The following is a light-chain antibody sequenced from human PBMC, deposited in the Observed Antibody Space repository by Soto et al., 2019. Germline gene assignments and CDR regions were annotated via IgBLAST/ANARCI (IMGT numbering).Light chain of an antibody. CDR2: DVS. V-gene: IGLV2-14*03. J-gene: IGLJ1*01. CDR1: SSDVGGYNY. CDR3: PSYSGSTTLGI. Sequence: QSVLTQPASVSGSPGQSITISCTGTSSDVGGYNYVSWYQQHPGKAPKLIIYDVSDRPSGVSTRFSGSKSGNTASLTISGLQAEHEADYYCPSYSGSTTLGIFGTGTKVTVL.